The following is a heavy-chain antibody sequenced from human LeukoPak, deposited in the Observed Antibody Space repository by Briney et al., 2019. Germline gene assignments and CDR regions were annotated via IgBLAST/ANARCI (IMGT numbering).Heavy chain of an antibody. Sequence: PGGSLRLSCAASGFTFRNYWMTWVRQAPGRGPESVANIKEDGSEKYYVDSVKGRFTISRDNAKNSLYLEMSSLRAEDTAVYYCARVLTHYFDPRFDLWGQGTLVTVSS. V-gene: IGHV3-7*01. CDR1: GFTFRNYW. D-gene: IGHD3-22*01. CDR3: ARVLTHYFDPRFDL. CDR2: IKEDGSEK. J-gene: IGHJ5*02.